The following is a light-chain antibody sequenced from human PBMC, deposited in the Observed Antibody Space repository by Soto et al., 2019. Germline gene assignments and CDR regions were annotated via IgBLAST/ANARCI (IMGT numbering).Light chain of an antibody. CDR2: GAS. CDR3: QQYASSPLT. J-gene: IGKJ4*01. V-gene: IGKV3-20*01. Sequence: EIVLTQSPGTLSLSPGERATLSCRASQSVGRNYLAWYQQKPGQAPSLLIHGASSRATGIPDRFSGSGSGTDFILTISRLEPKDFAVYYCQQYASSPLTFGGGTKVEIK. CDR1: QSVGRNY.